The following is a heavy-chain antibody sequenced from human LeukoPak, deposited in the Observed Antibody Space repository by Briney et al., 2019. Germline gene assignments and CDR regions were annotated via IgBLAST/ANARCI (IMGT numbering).Heavy chain of an antibody. CDR2: INPNSGGT. CDR3: ARARRNDILTDY. V-gene: IGHV1-2*02. CDR1: GYTFTGCY. J-gene: IGHJ4*02. Sequence: ASVKVSCKASGYTFTGCYMHWVRQAPGQGLEWMGWINPNSGGTNYAQKFQGRVTMTRDTSISTAYMELSRLRSDDTAVYYCARARRNDILTDYWGQGTLVTVSS. D-gene: IGHD3-9*01.